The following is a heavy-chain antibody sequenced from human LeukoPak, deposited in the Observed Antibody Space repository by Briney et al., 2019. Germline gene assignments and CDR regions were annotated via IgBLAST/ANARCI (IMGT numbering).Heavy chain of an antibody. Sequence: PSETLSLTCAVYGGSFSGYYWSWIRQPPGKGLEWIGEINHSGSTNYNPSLKSRVTISVDTSKNQFSLKLSSVTAADTAVYYCARGRRWLHPTPFDYWGQGTLVTVSS. CDR3: ARGRRWLHPTPFDY. D-gene: IGHD5-24*01. CDR1: GGSFSGYY. J-gene: IGHJ4*02. CDR2: INHSGST. V-gene: IGHV4-34*01.